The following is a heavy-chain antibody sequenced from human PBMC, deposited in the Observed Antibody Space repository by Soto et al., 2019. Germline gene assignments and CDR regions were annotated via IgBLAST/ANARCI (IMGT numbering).Heavy chain of an antibody. V-gene: IGHV3-30*18. CDR2: ISYDGSNK. D-gene: IGHD6-13*01. CDR3: AKDRSISIAAAGTGFDY. Sequence: GGSLRLSCAASGFTFSSYGMHWVRQAPGKGLEWVAVISYDGSNKYYADSVKGRFTISRDNSKNTLYLQMNSLRAEDTAVYYCAKDRSISIAAAGTGFDYWGQGTLVTVFS. CDR1: GFTFSSYG. J-gene: IGHJ4*02.